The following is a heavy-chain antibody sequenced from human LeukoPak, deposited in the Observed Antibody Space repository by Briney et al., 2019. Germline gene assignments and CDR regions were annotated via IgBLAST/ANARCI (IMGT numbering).Heavy chain of an antibody. D-gene: IGHD5-18*01. CDR1: GFTFSSYG. CDR2: LSYDGSKF. J-gene: IGHJ4*02. CDR3: AKDSVDTSMILAF. V-gene: IGHV3-30*18. Sequence: PGGSLRLSCAASGFTFSSYGMHWVRQAPGKGLEWVAVLSYDGSKFHYADSVQGRFTISRDNTNDILVLQMRSLRAEDTAVYYCAKDSVDTSMILAFWGQGTLVTVSA.